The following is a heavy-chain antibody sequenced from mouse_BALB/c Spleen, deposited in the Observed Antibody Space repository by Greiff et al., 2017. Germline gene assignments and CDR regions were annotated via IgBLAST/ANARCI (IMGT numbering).Heavy chain of an antibody. CDR1: GFTFNTYA. V-gene: IGHV10-1*02. J-gene: IGHJ3*01. CDR3: VRGYFAY. D-gene: IGHD3-2*02. Sequence: EVQLVESGGGLVQPKGSLKLSCAASGFTFNTYAMNWVRQAPGKGLEWVARIRSKSNNYATYYADSVKDRFTISRDDSQSMLYLQMNNLKTEDTAMYYCVRGYFAYWGQGTLVTVSA. CDR2: IRSKSNNYAT.